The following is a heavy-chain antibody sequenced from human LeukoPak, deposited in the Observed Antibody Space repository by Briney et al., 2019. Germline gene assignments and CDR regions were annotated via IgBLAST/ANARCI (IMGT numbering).Heavy chain of an antibody. V-gene: IGHV3-30*03. D-gene: IGHD1-7*01. CDR2: ISYDGSNK. J-gene: IGHJ4*02. Sequence: GGSLRLSCAASGFTFSSYGMHWVRQAPGKGLEWVAVISYDGSNKYYADSVKGRFTISRDNAKNSLYLQMNSLRAEDTAVYYCAGGLELRGYDYWGQGTLVTVSS. CDR3: AGGLELRGYDY. CDR1: GFTFSSYG.